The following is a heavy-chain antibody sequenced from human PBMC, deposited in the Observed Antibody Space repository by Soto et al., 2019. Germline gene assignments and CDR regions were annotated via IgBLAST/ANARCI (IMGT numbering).Heavy chain of an antibody. CDR1: GYTFTSYG. CDR3: ARVVDCSGGSCYSEDFDY. Sequence: ASVKVSCKASGYTFTSYGISWVRQAPGQGLEWMGWISAYNSNTNYERKLQGRVTMTTDTSTSTAYMELRSLGSDDTAVYYCARVVDCSGGSCYSEDFDYWGQGTLVTVSS. V-gene: IGHV1-18*01. J-gene: IGHJ4*02. CDR2: ISAYNSNT. D-gene: IGHD2-15*01.